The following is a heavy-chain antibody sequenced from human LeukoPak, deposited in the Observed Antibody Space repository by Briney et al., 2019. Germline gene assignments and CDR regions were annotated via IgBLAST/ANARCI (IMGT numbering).Heavy chain of an antibody. D-gene: IGHD5-12*01. J-gene: IGHJ4*02. V-gene: IGHV5-51*01. CDR1: GYSFTSYW. CDR2: IYPGDSDT. Sequence: GESLKISCKGSGYSFTSYWIGWVRQMPGKGLEWMGIIYPGDSDTRYSPSFQGQVTISADKSISTAYLQRSSLKASDTAMYYCARTWATRGLRLGGGAYGYWGQGTLVTVSS. CDR3: ARTWATRGLRLGGGAYGY.